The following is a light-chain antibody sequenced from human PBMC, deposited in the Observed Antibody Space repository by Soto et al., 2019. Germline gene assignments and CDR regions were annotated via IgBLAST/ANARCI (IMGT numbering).Light chain of an antibody. CDR3: QHCDYLPI. CDR1: QDITSY. V-gene: IGKV1-33*01. Sequence: DIQMTQSPSSLSASVGDRVTITCQASQDITSYLNWYQHKPGKAPKLLIYDASILEAGFPSRFIGSGSGTDFTFTISSLQPEDVATYYCQHCDYLPILGPGTTVDFK. CDR2: DAS. J-gene: IGKJ3*01.